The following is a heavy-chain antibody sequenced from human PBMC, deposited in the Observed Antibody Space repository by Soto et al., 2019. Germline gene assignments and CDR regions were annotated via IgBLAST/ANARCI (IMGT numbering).Heavy chain of an antibody. CDR3: ARDSAVAATHNLYYYYYMDV. CDR2: IYYSGST. CDR1: GGSISSGGYY. D-gene: IGHD2-15*01. J-gene: IGHJ6*03. Sequence: SETLSLTCTVSGGSISSGGYYWSWIRQHPGKGLEWIGYIYYSGSTFYNPSLKSRVSISVDTSKNQFSLKLSSVTAADTAVYFCARDSAVAATHNLYYYYYMDVWGKGTTVTVSS. V-gene: IGHV4-31*03.